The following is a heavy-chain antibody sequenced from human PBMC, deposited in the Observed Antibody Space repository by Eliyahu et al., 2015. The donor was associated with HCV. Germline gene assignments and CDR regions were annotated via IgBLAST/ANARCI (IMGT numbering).Heavy chain of an antibody. Sequence: EVQLVQSGAEVKKPGESLXISCKGXGYDFFGYWIGWVRQMPGKGLEWMGIIXPGDSRVTYSPSFQGQVTISADKSINTAYLQWSSLKASDTAMYYCARHGITATAAGSCFDYWGQGTLVTVSS. J-gene: IGHJ4*02. CDR1: GYDFFGYW. V-gene: IGHV5-51*01. CDR3: ARHGITATAAGSCFDY. CDR2: IXPGDSRV. D-gene: IGHD6-13*01.